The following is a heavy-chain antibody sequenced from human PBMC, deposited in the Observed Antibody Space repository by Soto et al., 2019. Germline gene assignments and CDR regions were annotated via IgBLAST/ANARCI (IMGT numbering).Heavy chain of an antibody. CDR2: IIPIFGTA. V-gene: IGHV1-69*13. J-gene: IGHJ6*02. D-gene: IGHD5-18*01. CDR1: GGTFSSYA. CDR3: AYTAMVKFYYYYGMDV. Sequence: SVKVSCKASGGTFSSYAISWVRQAPGQGLEWMGGIIPIFGTANYAQKFQGRVTITADESTSTAYMELSSLRSEDTAVYYCAYTAMVKFYYYYGMDVWGQGTTVTVSS.